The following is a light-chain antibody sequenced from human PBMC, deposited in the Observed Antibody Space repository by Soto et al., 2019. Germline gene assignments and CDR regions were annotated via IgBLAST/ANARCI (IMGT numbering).Light chain of an antibody. V-gene: IGKV3-15*01. CDR1: QSVSSN. J-gene: IGKJ4*01. CDR2: GAS. CDR3: QQYNNWPPLT. Sequence: EIVMTQSPATLSVSPGERATLSCRASQSVSSNLAWYQQKPGRAPRLLIYGASTRATGIPARFSGSGSGTEFTLTISSLQSEDFAVCYCQQYNNWPPLTFGGGTKVEIK.